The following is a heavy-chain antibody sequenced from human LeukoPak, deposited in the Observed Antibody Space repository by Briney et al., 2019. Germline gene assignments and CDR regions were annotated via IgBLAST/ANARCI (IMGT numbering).Heavy chain of an antibody. D-gene: IGHD2-2*01. Sequence: SQTLSLTCTVSGGSISSGGYYWSWIRQRPGKGLEWIGYIYYSGSTYYNPSLKSRVTISVDTSKNQFSLKLSSVTAADTAVYYCARLASSTSCYAPNFPCWFDPWGQGTLVTVSS. CDR3: ARLASSTSCYAPNFPCWFDP. V-gene: IGHV4-31*03. J-gene: IGHJ5*02. CDR1: GGSISSGGYY. CDR2: IYYSGST.